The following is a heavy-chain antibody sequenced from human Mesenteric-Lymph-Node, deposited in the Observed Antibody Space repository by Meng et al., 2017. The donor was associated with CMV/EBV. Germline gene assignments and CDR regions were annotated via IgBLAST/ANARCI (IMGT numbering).Heavy chain of an antibody. D-gene: IGHD6-6*01. Sequence: TFGNYAMNWVRQAPGKGLEWVSVIYAGGISTHYADSVRGRFTISRDNSKNTLYLQMNSLRAEDTAVYYCAKNPPRIAARPKDWGRDDYWGQGTLVTVSS. CDR3: AKNPPRIAARPKDWGRDDY. CDR2: IYAGGIST. J-gene: IGHJ4*02. CDR1: TFGNYA. V-gene: IGHV3-23*03.